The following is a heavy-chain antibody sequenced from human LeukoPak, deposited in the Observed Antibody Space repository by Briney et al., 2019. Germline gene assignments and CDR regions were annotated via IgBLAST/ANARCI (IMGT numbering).Heavy chain of an antibody. CDR1: GFTFSNHA. Sequence: GGSLRHSCAASGFTFSNHAMSWVRQAPGKGLEWVSGISSSGSSTFFADHVKGRFTISRDNAKNSLYLQINTLQAEDTAVYYCARLSPGSSSLFFYYMAVWRKGTTVTVSS. CDR2: ISSSGSST. V-gene: IGHV3-23*01. D-gene: IGHD1-26*01. CDR3: ARLSPGSSSLFFYYMAV. J-gene: IGHJ6*03.